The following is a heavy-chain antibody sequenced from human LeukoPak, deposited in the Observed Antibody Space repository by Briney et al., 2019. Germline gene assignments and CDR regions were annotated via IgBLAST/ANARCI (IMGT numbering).Heavy chain of an antibody. Sequence: SETLSLTCTVSGFTISSYYWSWIRQPPGKGLEWIGYIYYSGSTNYNPSLKSQVTISVDTSKKQFSLKLSSVTAADTAVYYCASSIAVAGDDAFDIWGQGTMVTVSS. V-gene: IGHV4-59*12. CDR1: GFTISSYY. D-gene: IGHD6-19*01. J-gene: IGHJ3*02. CDR3: ASSIAVAGDDAFDI. CDR2: IYYSGST.